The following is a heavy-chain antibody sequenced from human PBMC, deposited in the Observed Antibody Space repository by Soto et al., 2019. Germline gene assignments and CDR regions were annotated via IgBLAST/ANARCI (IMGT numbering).Heavy chain of an antibody. J-gene: IGHJ4*02. V-gene: IGHV1-69*01. Sequence: QVQLVQSGVEVKKPGSSVKVSCKASGGPFRSYAISWVRQAPGQGLAWMGGIIPIFGTANYAQKFQGRVTMTADESTSTAYMELSSLRSEETAGYYCERSVVTAIESSMYFDYWGQGTLGTVSS. CDR2: IIPIFGTA. CDR3: ERSVVTAIESSMYFDY. D-gene: IGHD2-21*02. CDR1: GGPFRSYA.